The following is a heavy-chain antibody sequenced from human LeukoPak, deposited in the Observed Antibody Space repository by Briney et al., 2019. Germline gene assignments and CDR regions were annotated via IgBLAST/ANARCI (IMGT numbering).Heavy chain of an antibody. Sequence: GGSLRLSCVASGLNFDDSAMHWVRQAPGKGLEWVSLISADGGSTFSADSVKGRFSISRDNSKNSLYLQMNSLRSEDTAMYYCAKESGKFDYWGQGTLVTVSS. J-gene: IGHJ4*02. CDR3: AKESGKFDY. CDR1: GLNFDDSA. CDR2: ISADGGST. V-gene: IGHV3-43*02.